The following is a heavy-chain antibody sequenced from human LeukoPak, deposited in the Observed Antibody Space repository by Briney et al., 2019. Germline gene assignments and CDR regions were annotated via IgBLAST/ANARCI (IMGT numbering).Heavy chain of an antibody. Sequence: GGSLRLSCAASGFTFSSYEMNWVRQAPGKGLEWVSYISSSGSTIYYADSVKGRFTISRDNAKNSLYLQMNSLRAEDTAVYYCAGNDYGDFLDYWGQGTLVTVSS. CDR3: AGNDYGDFLDY. CDR1: GFTFSSYE. CDR2: ISSSGSTI. J-gene: IGHJ4*02. V-gene: IGHV3-48*03. D-gene: IGHD4-17*01.